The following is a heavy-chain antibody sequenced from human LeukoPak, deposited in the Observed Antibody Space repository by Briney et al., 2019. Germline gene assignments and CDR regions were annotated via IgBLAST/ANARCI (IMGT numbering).Heavy chain of an antibody. CDR3: ARLVRSSGYYIKFSGGSIDY. V-gene: IGHV4-39*01. CDR1: GGSISSSSYY. D-gene: IGHD3-22*01. CDR2: IYYSGST. Sequence: SETLSLTCTVSGGSISSSSYYWGWIRQPPGKGLEWIGCIYYSGSTYYNPSLKSRVTISVDTSKNKFSLKLSSVTAADTAVYYCARLVRSSGYYIKFSGGSIDYWGQGTLVTVSS. J-gene: IGHJ4*02.